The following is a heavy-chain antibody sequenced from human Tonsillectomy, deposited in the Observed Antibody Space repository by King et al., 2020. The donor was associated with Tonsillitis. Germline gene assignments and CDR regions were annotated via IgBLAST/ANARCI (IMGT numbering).Heavy chain of an antibody. Sequence: VQLVESGGGLVQPGGSLRLSCAASGFTFSNYEMNWVRQAPGKGLEWVSYISSSGRTIHYADSVKGRFTLPRPNANTPLYLQMNSLRAEDTAVYYCARENGANYYSYYMDAWGKGTTVTVSS. D-gene: IGHD4/OR15-4a*01. CDR3: ARENGANYYSYYMDA. V-gene: IGHV3-48*03. CDR1: GFTFSNYE. CDR2: ISSSGRTI. J-gene: IGHJ6*03.